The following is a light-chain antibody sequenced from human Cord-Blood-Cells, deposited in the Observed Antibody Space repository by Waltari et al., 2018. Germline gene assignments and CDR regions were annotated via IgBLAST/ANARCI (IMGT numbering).Light chain of an antibody. CDR1: SSDVGGYNY. J-gene: IGLJ3*02. CDR3: SSYTSSSTRV. CDR2: DVS. Sequence: QSALTQPASVSGSPGQSIPISCPRTSSDVGGYNYVSWYQQHPGKAPKLMIYDVSNRPSGVSNRFSGSKSGNTASLTISGLQAEDEADYYCSSYTSSSTRVFGGGTKLTVL. V-gene: IGLV2-14*03.